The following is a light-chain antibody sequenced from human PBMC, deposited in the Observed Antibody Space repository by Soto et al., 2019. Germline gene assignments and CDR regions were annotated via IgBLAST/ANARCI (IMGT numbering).Light chain of an antibody. CDR1: SSDVGGYNY. CDR2: EVS. J-gene: IGLJ1*01. V-gene: IGLV2-14*01. Sequence: QSVLTQPASVSGSPGQSITISCTGTSSDVGGYNYVSWYQQHSGKAPKLMIYEVSNRPSGVSNRFSGSKSGNTASLTISGLQAEDEADYYCSSYTSSSTYVLGTGTKVTVL. CDR3: SSYTSSSTYV.